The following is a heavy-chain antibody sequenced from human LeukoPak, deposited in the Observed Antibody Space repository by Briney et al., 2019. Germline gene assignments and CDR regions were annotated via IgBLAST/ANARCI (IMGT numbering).Heavy chain of an antibody. V-gene: IGHV3-21*06. CDR1: GLTFSTSG. Sequence: GGSLRLSCTTSGLTFSTSGFNWVRQAPGKGLEWVASIGPTGFDRHHADSIKGRFTISRDNANNFLYLQMDSLRAEDTAVYYCATETDGRHYDYWGQGTLLTVSS. CDR3: ATETDGRHYDY. J-gene: IGHJ4*02. CDR2: IGPTGFDR. D-gene: IGHD5-24*01.